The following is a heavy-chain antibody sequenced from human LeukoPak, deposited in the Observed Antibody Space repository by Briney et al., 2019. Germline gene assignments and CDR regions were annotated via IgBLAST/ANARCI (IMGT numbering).Heavy chain of an antibody. V-gene: IGHV3-23*01. Sequence: GGSLRLSCAATGFSVRNYYVSWVRQAPGKGLEWVSAISGSGGSTYYADSVKGRFTISRDNSKNTLYLQINSLRAEDTAVYYCAKVSGSYSGPDDAFDIWGQGTMVTVSS. J-gene: IGHJ3*02. CDR1: GFSVRNYY. CDR2: ISGSGGST. D-gene: IGHD3-10*01. CDR3: AKVSGSYSGPDDAFDI.